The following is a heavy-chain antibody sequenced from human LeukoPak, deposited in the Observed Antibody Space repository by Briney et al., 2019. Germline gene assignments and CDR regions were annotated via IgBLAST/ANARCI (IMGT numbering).Heavy chain of an antibody. CDR3: ARVASSSSWYIDY. V-gene: IGHV3-74*01. CDR2: INSDGSST. Sequence: PGGSLRLSCAASGFTFSGYWMHWVRHAPGKGLVWVSRINSDGSSTTYADSVKGRFTISRDNAKNTLYLQMNSLRAEDTAVYYCARVASSSSWYIDYWGQGTLVTVSS. J-gene: IGHJ4*02. CDR1: GFTFSGYW. D-gene: IGHD6-13*01.